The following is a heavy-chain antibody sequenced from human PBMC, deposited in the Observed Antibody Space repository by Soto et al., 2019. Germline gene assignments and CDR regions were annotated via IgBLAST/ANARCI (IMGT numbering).Heavy chain of an antibody. CDR1: GFTFSSYE. J-gene: IGHJ4*02. D-gene: IGHD6-13*01. CDR3: AKRAAAGTRSYFDY. CDR2: ISSTGSTR. V-gene: IGHV3-48*03. Sequence: GGSLRLSCAASGFTFSSYEMNWVRQAPGKGPEWVSYISSTGSTRYYADSVKGRFTISRDNAKNSLYLQMNSLRAEDTAVYYCAKRAAAGTRSYFDYWGQGTLVTVSS.